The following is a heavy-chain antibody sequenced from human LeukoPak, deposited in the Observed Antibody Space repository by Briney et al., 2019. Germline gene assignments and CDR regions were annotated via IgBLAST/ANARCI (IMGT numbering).Heavy chain of an antibody. J-gene: IGHJ4*02. CDR3: ARGWIVGAKGLQY. V-gene: IGHV3-30*02. CDR1: GFTFSTYG. D-gene: IGHD1-26*01. Sequence: GGSLRLSCAASGFTFSTYGMHWVRQAPGKGLEWVAFIRYDGSNKYYADSVKGRFTISRDNSKNTVYLQMNSLRAEDTAVYYCARGWIVGAKGLQYWGQGTLVTVSS. CDR2: IRYDGSNK.